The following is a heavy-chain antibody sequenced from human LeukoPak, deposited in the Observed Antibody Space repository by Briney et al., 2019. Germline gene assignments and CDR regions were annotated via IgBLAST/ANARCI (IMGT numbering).Heavy chain of an antibody. CDR1: GFTFSIYW. V-gene: IGHV3-74*01. Sequence: GGSLRLSCAASGFTFSIYWVHWVRQAPGKGLVWVSSINSDGSSTSYADSVKGRFTISRDNAKNTLYLQMNTLGAEDTAVYYCASLDYWGQGTPVTVSS. CDR3: ASLDY. CDR2: INSDGSST. J-gene: IGHJ4*02.